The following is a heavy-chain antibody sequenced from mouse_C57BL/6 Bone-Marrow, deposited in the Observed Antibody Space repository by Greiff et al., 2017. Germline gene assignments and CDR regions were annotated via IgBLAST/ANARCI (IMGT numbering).Heavy chain of an antibody. Sequence: EVQLQESGAELVRPGASVKLSCTASGFNITDDYMHWVKQRPEQGLEWIGWIDPENGDTEYASKFQGKATITADTSSNTAYLQLSSLTSEDTAVYYCTFITTVVATNVDYWGQGTTLTVSS. J-gene: IGHJ2*01. D-gene: IGHD1-1*01. CDR1: GFNITDDY. CDR2: IDPENGDT. V-gene: IGHV14-4*01. CDR3: TFITTVVATNVDY.